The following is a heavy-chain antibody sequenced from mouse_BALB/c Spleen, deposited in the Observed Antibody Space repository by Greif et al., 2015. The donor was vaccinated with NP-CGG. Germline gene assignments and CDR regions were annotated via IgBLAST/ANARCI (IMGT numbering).Heavy chain of an antibody. V-gene: IGHV1-14*01. D-gene: IGHD3-3*01. CDR1: GYTFTSYV. Sequence: VQLQQSGPELVKPGASVKMSCKASGYTFTSYVMHWVKQKPGQGLEWIGYINPYNDGTKYNEKFKGKATLTSDKSSSTAYMELSSLTSEDSAVYYCARSRSNWYFDVWGAGTTVTVSS. J-gene: IGHJ1*01. CDR2: INPYNDGT. CDR3: ARSRSNWYFDV.